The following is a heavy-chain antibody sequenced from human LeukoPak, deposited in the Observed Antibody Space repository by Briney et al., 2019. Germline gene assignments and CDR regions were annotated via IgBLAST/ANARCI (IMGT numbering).Heavy chain of an antibody. Sequence: GASVKVSCKASGYTFTNYYLHWVRQAPGQGLEWMGWIYPKGGATNYAQKFQTKVTMTRDTSTSTAYMELRRLRSDDTAMYYCARRYCTGGTCYVAFDIWGQGTMVTVSS. CDR1: GYTFTNYY. V-gene: IGHV1-2*02. J-gene: IGHJ3*02. CDR2: IYPKGGAT. CDR3: ARRYCTGGTCYVAFDI. D-gene: IGHD2-8*02.